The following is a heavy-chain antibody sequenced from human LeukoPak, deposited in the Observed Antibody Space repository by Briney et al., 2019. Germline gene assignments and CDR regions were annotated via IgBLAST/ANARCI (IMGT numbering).Heavy chain of an antibody. CDR1: GFTFSGYA. CDR2: ISYDGRYK. CDR3: AKEGNAFDI. Sequence: GRSLRLSCAASGFTFSGYAMHWVRQAPGKGLEWVAFISYDGRYKYSANSVKGRFTISRDNSKNTLYLQMNSLRADDTAVYYCAKEGNAFDIWGQGTMVTVSS. V-gene: IGHV3-30*04. J-gene: IGHJ3*02.